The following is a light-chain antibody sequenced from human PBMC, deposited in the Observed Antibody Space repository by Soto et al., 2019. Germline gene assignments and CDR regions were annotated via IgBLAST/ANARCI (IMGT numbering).Light chain of an antibody. CDR2: GAS. J-gene: IGKJ4*01. Sequence: EMVMTQSPVTLSVSPGESATLSCRASQSVRSNLAWYQQKPGQAPRLLIYGASTMATGIPARFSGSGSGREFTLTIISLQSEDFGLYYCQQYNIWPPLTFGGGTKVEIK. CDR1: QSVRSN. V-gene: IGKV3-15*01. CDR3: QQYNIWPPLT.